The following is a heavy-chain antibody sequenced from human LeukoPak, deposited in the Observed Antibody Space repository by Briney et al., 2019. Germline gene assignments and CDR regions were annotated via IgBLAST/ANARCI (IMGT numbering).Heavy chain of an antibody. Sequence: ESLKISCKGSGYSFTSYWIGWVRQIPGKGLEWMGIIYPGDSDTRYSPSFQGQVTISADKSNSIVYLQWSSLKASDTAMYYCARRYSGSYYPEYFDYWGQGTLVTVSS. V-gene: IGHV5-51*01. D-gene: IGHD1-26*01. CDR2: IYPGDSDT. J-gene: IGHJ4*02. CDR1: GYSFTSYW. CDR3: ARRYSGSYYPEYFDY.